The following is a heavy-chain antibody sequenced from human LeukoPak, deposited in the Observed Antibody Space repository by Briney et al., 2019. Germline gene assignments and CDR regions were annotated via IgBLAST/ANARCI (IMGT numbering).Heavy chain of an antibody. V-gene: IGHV3-48*01. J-gene: IGHJ4*02. CDR1: GFTFSSYS. D-gene: IGHD6-19*01. CDR3: ARGSSGWYGGYGDY. Sequence: GGSLRLSCAASGFTFSSYSMNWVRQAPGKGLEWVSYISSSSSTIYYADSVKGRFTISRDNAKNSLYLQMNSLRAEDTAVYYCARGSSGWYGGYGDYWGQGTLVTVSS. CDR2: ISSSSSTI.